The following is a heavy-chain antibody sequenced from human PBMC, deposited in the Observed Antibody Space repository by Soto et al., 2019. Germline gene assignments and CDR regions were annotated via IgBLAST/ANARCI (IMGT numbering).Heavy chain of an antibody. CDR3: ARYGASGSRRYWYFDL. V-gene: IGHV4-59*01. CDR2: IYYSGNT. CDR1: GDSIRSYY. Sequence: SETLSLTCNVSGDSIRSYYWSWIRQPPGRGLEWIGYIYYSGNTDYNPSLKSRVTISVDTSKNHFSLKLKSVTAADTAVYYCARYGASGSRRYWYFDLWGRGTLVTVS. D-gene: IGHD6-13*01. J-gene: IGHJ2*01.